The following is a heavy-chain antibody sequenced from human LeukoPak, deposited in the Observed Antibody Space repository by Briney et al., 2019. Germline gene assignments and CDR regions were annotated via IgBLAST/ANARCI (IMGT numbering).Heavy chain of an antibody. CDR1: GFNFNIYA. Sequence: PGDSLRLSCAASGFNFNIYAMSWVRQAPGKGLEWASGISGTGVGTYYIDSVKGRFTISRDNSKNTLYLQMNSLRADDTAVYYCAKKEQQLGGRFDPWGQGTLVTVSS. D-gene: IGHD1-1*01. CDR2: ISGTGVGT. V-gene: IGHV3-23*01. CDR3: AKKEQQLGGRFDP. J-gene: IGHJ5*02.